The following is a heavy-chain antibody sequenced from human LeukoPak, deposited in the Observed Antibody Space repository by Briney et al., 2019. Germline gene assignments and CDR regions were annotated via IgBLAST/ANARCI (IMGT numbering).Heavy chain of an antibody. Sequence: GGSLRLSCAASGFMFRNYGMHWVRLGPGKGLEWVAFIRYDGSIKYYVDSVKGRFTASRDNSKNTLYLQMNSLRADDTAVYYCAKDVNVGGDYFDYWGQGTLVTVSS. CDR1: GFMFRNYG. D-gene: IGHD3-10*01. J-gene: IGHJ4*02. CDR2: IRYDGSIK. V-gene: IGHV3-30*02. CDR3: AKDVNVGGDYFDY.